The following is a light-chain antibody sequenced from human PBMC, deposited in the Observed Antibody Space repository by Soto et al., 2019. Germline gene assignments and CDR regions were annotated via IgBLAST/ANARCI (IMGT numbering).Light chain of an antibody. Sequence: DIQMTQSPSTLSASVGDRVTITCRASQSISSWLAWYQQKPGKAPNLLIYDVSSLESGVSSRFSGSGSGTELTLTISRLQTPDFETYYCQQYNSYSLFGQGTKVDIQ. CDR2: DVS. V-gene: IGKV1-5*01. CDR1: QSISSW. CDR3: QQYNSYSL. J-gene: IGKJ1*01.